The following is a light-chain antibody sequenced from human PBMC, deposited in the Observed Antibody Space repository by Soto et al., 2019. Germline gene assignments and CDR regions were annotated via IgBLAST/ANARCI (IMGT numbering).Light chain of an antibody. CDR2: DAS. J-gene: IGKJ1*01. CDR1: QSINSN. V-gene: IGKV3-11*01. CDR3: QQRSNWPT. Sequence: VMTQSPATLSVSPGERATLSCRASQSINSNLAWYQQRPGQAPRLLIYDASNRATGIPARFSGSGSGTDFTLTISSLEPEDFAVYYCQQRSNWPTFGQGTKVDI.